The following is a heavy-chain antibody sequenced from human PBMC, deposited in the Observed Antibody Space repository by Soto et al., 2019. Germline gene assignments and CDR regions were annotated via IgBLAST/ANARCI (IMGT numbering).Heavy chain of an antibody. V-gene: IGHV4-39*01. J-gene: IGHJ6*02. Sequence: SETLSLTCSVSGGSISSSSYYWGWIRQPPGKGLEWIGSIYYSGSTYYNPSLKSRVTISVDTSKNQFSLKLSSVTAADTAVYYCASGKDYDFWSGYYGTFYGMDVWGQGTTVTVSS. CDR2: IYYSGST. D-gene: IGHD3-3*01. CDR1: GGSISSSSYY. CDR3: ASGKDYDFWSGYYGTFYGMDV.